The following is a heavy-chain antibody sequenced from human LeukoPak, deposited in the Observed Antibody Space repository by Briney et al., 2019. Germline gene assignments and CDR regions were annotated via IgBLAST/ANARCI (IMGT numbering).Heavy chain of an antibody. J-gene: IGHJ5*02. Sequence: SETLSLTCAVSGGSISSGGYSWSWIRQPPGKGLEWIGYVYHSGSTYYNPSLKSRVTISVDRSKNQFSLKLSSVTAADTAVYYCARDRGSGSYTGWFDPWGQGTLVTVSS. V-gene: IGHV4-30-2*01. CDR3: ARDRGSGSYTGWFDP. CDR1: GGSISSGGYS. D-gene: IGHD3-10*01. CDR2: VYHSGST.